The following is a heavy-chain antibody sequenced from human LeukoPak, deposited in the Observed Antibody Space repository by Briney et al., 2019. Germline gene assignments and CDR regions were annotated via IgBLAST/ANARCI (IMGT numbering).Heavy chain of an antibody. V-gene: IGHV3-23*01. D-gene: IGHD6-19*01. CDR1: GFTFSSYS. CDR2: LSGSDGST. Sequence: PGGSLRLSCAASGFTFSSYSMNWVRQAPGKGLEWVSGLSGSDGSTYYADSVKGRFTISRDNSKNTLYLQMSSLRAEDTAVYYCAKAYQQWLDAWGQGTLVTVSS. CDR3: AKAYQQWLDA. J-gene: IGHJ5*02.